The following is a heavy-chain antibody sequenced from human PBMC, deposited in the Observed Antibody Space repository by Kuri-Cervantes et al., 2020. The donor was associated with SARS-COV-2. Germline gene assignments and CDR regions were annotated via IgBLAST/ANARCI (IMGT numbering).Heavy chain of an antibody. CDR1: GFTVSSNY. CDR3: ARDYSSPGYYYYMDV. J-gene: IGHJ6*03. D-gene: IGHD4-11*01. V-gene: IGHV3-53*05. CDR2: IYSGGST. Sequence: GGSLRLSCAASGFTVSSNYMSWVRQAPGKGLEWVSVIYSGGSTYYADSVKGRFTISRDNSKNTLYLQMNSLRAEDTAVYYCARDYSSPGYYYYMDVWGKGTTVTVSS.